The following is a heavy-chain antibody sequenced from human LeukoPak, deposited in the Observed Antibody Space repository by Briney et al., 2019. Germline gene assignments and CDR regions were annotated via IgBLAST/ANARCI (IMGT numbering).Heavy chain of an antibody. D-gene: IGHD3-9*01. J-gene: IGHJ5*02. V-gene: IGHV4-34*01. CDR3: ARPIRHSLFDP. Sequence: SETLSLTCAVYGGSFSGYYWSWIRQPPGKGLEWIGEINHSGNTNYNPSLKSRVTISADTSKNQFSLKLSSLTAADTAVYYCARPIRHSLFDPWGQGTLVTVSS. CDR2: INHSGNT. CDR1: GGSFSGYY.